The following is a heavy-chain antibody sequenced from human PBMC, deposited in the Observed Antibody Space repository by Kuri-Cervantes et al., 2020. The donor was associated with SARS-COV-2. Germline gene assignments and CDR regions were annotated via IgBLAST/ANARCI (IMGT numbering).Heavy chain of an antibody. Sequence: SQTPSLPCAISWDSVSSNSAAWSWIRPSPSRGLEWLGRTYYRSKWYNDYAVSVKSRVAFNPDTSKNQFSLHLNSVTPEDTAVYYCARAAATHFGLVTGAIGYWGQGTLVTVSS. J-gene: IGHJ4*02. CDR2: TYYRSKWYN. V-gene: IGHV6-1*01. CDR1: WDSVSSNSAA. CDR3: ARAAATHFGLVTGAIGY. D-gene: IGHD3-9*01.